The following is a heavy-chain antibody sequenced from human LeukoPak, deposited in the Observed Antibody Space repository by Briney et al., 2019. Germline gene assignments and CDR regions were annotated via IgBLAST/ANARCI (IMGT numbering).Heavy chain of an antibody. CDR2: IYYSGST. J-gene: IGHJ5*02. CDR1: GGSISSYY. Sequence: SETLSLTCTVSGGSISSYYWSWIRQPPGKGLEWIGYIYYSGSTNYNPSLKSRVTISIDTSKNQFSLKLSSVTAADTALYYCARLSRHTSGSNWFDPWAREPWSPSPQ. D-gene: IGHD5-12*01. CDR3: ARLSRHTSGSNWFDP. V-gene: IGHV4-59*08.